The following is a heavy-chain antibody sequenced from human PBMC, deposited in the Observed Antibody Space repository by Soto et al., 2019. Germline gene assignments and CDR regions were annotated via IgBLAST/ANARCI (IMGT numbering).Heavy chain of an antibody. V-gene: IGHV1-3*01. Sequence: ASVNVSCKASGHTFTRYAIHWVRQAPGQRLEWMGWINAGDGNTKYSQKFQGRVTITRDTSASTAYMELSSLRSEDTAVYYCARDAMTTEFDYWGQGTLVTVSS. J-gene: IGHJ4*02. CDR3: ARDAMTTEFDY. CDR2: INAGDGNT. D-gene: IGHD4-4*01. CDR1: GHTFTRYA.